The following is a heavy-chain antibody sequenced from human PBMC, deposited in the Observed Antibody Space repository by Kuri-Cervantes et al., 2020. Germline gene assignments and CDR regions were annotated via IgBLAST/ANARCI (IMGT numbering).Heavy chain of an antibody. D-gene: IGHD1-26*01. CDR3: ARAAHWYSGSYSLLGY. V-gene: IGHV3-30-3*01. Sequence: GGSLRLSCAASGFTFSSYAMHWVRQAPGKGLEWVAVISYDGSNKYYADSVKGRFTISRDNAKNSLYLQMNSLRGEDTAVYYCARAAHWYSGSYSLLGYWGQGTLVTVSS. CDR2: ISYDGSNK. J-gene: IGHJ4*02. CDR1: GFTFSSYA.